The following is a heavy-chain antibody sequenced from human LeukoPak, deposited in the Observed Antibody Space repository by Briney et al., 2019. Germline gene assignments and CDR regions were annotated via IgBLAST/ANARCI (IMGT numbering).Heavy chain of an antibody. Sequence: SETLSLTCTVSGYSISSGYYWGWIRQPPGKGLEWIGSIYHSGSTYYNPSLKSRVTISVDTSKNQFSLKLSSVTAADTAVYYCARSTATRDGYFDYWGQGTLVTVSS. CDR2: IYHSGST. D-gene: IGHD2-15*01. CDR3: ARSTATRDGYFDY. CDR1: GYSISSGYY. V-gene: IGHV4-38-2*02. J-gene: IGHJ4*02.